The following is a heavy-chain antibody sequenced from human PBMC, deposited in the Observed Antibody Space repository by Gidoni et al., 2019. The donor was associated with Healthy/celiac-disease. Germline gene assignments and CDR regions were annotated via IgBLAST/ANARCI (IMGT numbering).Heavy chain of an antibody. CDR1: GCTFSSDR. V-gene: IGHV3-21*01. Sequence: EVQRVEAGGGRVKPGGSLRRSGAAAGCTFSSDRMKGGRQAPGKGREWVSSISRSSSSISYASSVTGRFTCSRDNAKNSLYLHMNSLRAEDTAVYYCARAEVRGVTIENYYYSYMDVWGKGTTVTVSS. J-gene: IGHJ6*03. CDR2: ISRSSSSI. D-gene: IGHD3-10*01. CDR3: ARAEVRGVTIENYYYSYMDV.